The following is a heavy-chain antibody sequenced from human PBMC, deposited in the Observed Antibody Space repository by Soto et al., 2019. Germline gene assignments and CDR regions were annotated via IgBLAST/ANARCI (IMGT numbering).Heavy chain of an antibody. CDR3: ARQGSNGAYYYYGMDV. D-gene: IGHD3-16*01. CDR1: GYRFSSYW. Sequence: GESLKISCKGSGYRFSSYWIAWVRQMPGKGLEWMGIIYPGDSDTRYSPSFEGQVTISADKSNSTAYLQWSSLKASDTAMYYCARQGSNGAYYYYGMDVWGQGTTVTVTS. J-gene: IGHJ6*02. V-gene: IGHV5-51*01. CDR2: IYPGDSDT.